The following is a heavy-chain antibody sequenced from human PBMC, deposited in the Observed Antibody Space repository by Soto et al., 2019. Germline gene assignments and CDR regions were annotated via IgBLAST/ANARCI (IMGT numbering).Heavy chain of an antibody. CDR1: GFTFSSYS. Sequence: PGGSLRLSCAASGFTFSSYSMNWVRQAPGKGLEWVSSISSSSYIYYADSVKGRFTISRDNAKNSLYLQMNSLRAEDTAVYYCARYGYYYDSSGYYYYYGMDVWGQGTTVTVSS. V-gene: IGHV3-21*01. J-gene: IGHJ6*02. CDR2: ISSSSYI. CDR3: ARYGYYYDSSGYYYYYGMDV. D-gene: IGHD3-22*01.